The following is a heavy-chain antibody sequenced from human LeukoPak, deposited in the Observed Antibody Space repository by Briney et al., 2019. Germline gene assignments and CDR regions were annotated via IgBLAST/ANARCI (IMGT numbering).Heavy chain of an antibody. CDR3: ARGGTTGTTTLWYYYYYMDV. Sequence: SETLSLTCTVSGGSISSYYWSWIRQPAGKGLEWIGRIYTSGSTNYNPSLKSRVTISVDTSKNQFSLKLSSVTAADTAVYYCARGGTTGTTTLWYYYYYMDVWGKGTTVTVSS. J-gene: IGHJ6*03. V-gene: IGHV4-4*07. CDR2: IYTSGST. D-gene: IGHD1-1*01. CDR1: GGSISSYY.